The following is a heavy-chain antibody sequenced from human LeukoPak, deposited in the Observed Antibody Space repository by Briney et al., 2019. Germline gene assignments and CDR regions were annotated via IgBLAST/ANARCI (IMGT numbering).Heavy chain of an antibody. D-gene: IGHD5-12*01. V-gene: IGHV4-59*01. CDR3: ARENGWLRLDY. CDR1: GGSISSYY. J-gene: IGHJ4*02. CDR2: IYYSGST. Sequence: SETLSLTCTVSGGSISSYYWSWIRQPPGKGLEWIGYIYYSGSTNYNPSLKSRVTISVDTSKNQFSLKLSSVTAADTAVYYCARENGWLRLDYWGQGTLATVSS.